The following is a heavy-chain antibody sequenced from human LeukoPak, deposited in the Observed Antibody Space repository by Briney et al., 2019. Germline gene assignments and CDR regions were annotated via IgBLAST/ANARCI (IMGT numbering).Heavy chain of an antibody. CDR3: ARGDDWFDP. Sequence: ASLTVSSKASGGTFSSYAISWVRQAPGQGLEWMGGIIPIFGTANYAQKFQGRVTITADKSTSTAHMEQSSLRSEDTAVYYCARGDDWFDPWGQGTLVTVSS. CDR2: IIPIFGTA. CDR1: GGTFSSYA. V-gene: IGHV1-69*06. J-gene: IGHJ5*02.